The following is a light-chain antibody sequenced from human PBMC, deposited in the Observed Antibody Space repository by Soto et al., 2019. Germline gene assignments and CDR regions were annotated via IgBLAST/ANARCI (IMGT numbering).Light chain of an antibody. CDR1: QFMSVW. V-gene: IGKV1-5*03. CDR3: QQYKSFSLT. J-gene: IGKJ4*01. Sequence: DIQMTQSPSTLSASVGDRVTITCRASQFMSVWLAWYQQKPGTAPKLLIYKTSNLESGVPSRFSGSGSGTEFSLTISSLQPDDFATYYCQQYKSFSLTFGGGTRVEVK. CDR2: KTS.